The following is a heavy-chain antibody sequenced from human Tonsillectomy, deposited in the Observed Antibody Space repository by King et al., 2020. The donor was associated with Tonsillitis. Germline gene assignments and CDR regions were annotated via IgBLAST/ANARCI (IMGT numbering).Heavy chain of an antibody. J-gene: IGHJ6*02. Sequence: QPVQSGGGVVQPGRSLRLSCAASGFTFSSYGMHWVRQAPGKGLEWVAVISYDGSNKYYADSVKGRFTISRDNSKNTLYLQMNSLRAEDTAVYYCAKDIEQLAVYYYYGMDVWGQGTTVTVSS. V-gene: IGHV3-30*18. CDR2: ISYDGSNK. CDR1: GFTFSSYG. CDR3: AKDIEQLAVYYYYGMDV. D-gene: IGHD6-6*01.